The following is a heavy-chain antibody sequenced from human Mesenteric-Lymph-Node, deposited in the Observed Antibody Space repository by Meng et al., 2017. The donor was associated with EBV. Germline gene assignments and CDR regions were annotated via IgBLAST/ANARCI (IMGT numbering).Heavy chain of an antibody. Sequence: QLEQWGAGRLKPSATLCRPCAVYGTSFSAYSWSCIRQSPGTGLEWIGESNHRGDTTYNPSLKSRVTISVDTSKSQFFLNLRSVTAADTAVYFCARATNTHFFGHWGQGTLVTVSS. V-gene: IGHV4-34*01. CDR2: SNHRGDT. CDR3: ARATNTHFFGH. CDR1: GTSFSAYS. D-gene: IGHD1-1*01. J-gene: IGHJ1*01.